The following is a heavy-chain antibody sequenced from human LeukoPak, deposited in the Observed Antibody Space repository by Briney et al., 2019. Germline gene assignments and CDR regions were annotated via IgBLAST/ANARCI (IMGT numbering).Heavy chain of an antibody. CDR1: GYTLNQLS. D-gene: IGHD2-2*01. CDR3: ARGPLGYCSSTSCHGAFDI. CDR2: FDPEDGET. V-gene: IGHV1-24*01. Sequence: ASVNVSCKVSGYTLNQLSMHWVRQAPGKGLEWMGGFDPEDGETIYAQKFQGRVTMTEDTSTDTAYMELNSLRAEDTAVYYCARGPLGYCSSTSCHGAFDIWGQGTMVTVSS. J-gene: IGHJ3*02.